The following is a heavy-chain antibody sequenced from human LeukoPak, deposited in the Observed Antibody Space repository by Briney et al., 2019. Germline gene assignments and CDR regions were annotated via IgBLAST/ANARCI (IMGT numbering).Heavy chain of an antibody. D-gene: IGHD3-10*01. CDR1: EFTFSTYG. Sequence: GGSLRLSCAASEFTFSTYGMSWVRQAPGKGLEWVSAISDGGSSTYYADSVNGRFTISRDNSKNTLYLQMNSLTAEDTAVYYCAKRVRYGSGNYHFDHWGQGTLVTVSS. CDR3: AKRVRYGSGNYHFDH. J-gene: IGHJ4*02. V-gene: IGHV3-23*01. CDR2: ISDGGSST.